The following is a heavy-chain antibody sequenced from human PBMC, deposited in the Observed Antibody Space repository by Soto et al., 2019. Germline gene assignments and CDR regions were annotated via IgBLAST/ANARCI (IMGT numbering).Heavy chain of an antibody. V-gene: IGHV1-18*04. CDR3: ARRLAVHHSGSSYKDYHDS. CDR2: ISDYNGNT. D-gene: IGHD3-10*01. CDR1: GYTFKSYG. J-gene: IGHJ4*02. Sequence: QLVQSGTEVKEPGASVTVSCKASGYTFKSYGISWVRQVPGQGLEWVAWISDYNGNTKYAQKLQGRVTRTTDTSTNTANMELRGQRSDATSLYSCARRLAVHHSGSSYKDYHDSWGQGTLVTVSS.